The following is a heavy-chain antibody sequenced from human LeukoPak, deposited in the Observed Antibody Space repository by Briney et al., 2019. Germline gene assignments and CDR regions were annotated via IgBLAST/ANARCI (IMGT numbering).Heavy chain of an antibody. V-gene: IGHV3-48*03. J-gene: IGHJ4*02. Sequence: GGSLRLSCVASGFTFSSFEMNWVRQAPGKGLEWVSYISGSGNTIHYADSVKGRFIISRDNAKNSLHLQMSSLRAEDTAVYYCARDISGWYRQFDYWGQGTLVTVSS. D-gene: IGHD6-19*01. CDR1: GFTFSSFE. CDR2: ISGSGNTI. CDR3: ARDISGWYRQFDY.